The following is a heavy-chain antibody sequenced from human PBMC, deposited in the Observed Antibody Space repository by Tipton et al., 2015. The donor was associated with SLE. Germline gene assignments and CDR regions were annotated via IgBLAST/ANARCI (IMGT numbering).Heavy chain of an antibody. CDR3: ARSLPEYQYRVEYFQH. Sequence: TLSLTCTVSGGSISSSSYYWGWIRQPPGKGLEWIGSIYYSGSTYYDPSLKSRVTISVDTSKNQFSLKLSSVTAADTAVYYCARSLPEYQYRVEYFQHLGQGTLVTVSS. V-gene: IGHV4-39*07. CDR2: IYYSGST. J-gene: IGHJ1*01. D-gene: IGHD2-2*01. CDR1: GGSISSSSYY.